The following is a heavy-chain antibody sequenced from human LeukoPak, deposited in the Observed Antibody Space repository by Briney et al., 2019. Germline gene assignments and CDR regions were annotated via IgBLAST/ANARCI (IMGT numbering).Heavy chain of an antibody. V-gene: IGHV4-39*07. CDR3: ARVGGSYRNYYYYYMDV. CDR2: IYYSGST. CDR1: GGSISSSSYY. Sequence: SETLSLTCTVSGGSISSSSYYWGWIRQPPGKGLEWIGSIYYSGSTYCNPSLKSRVTISVDTSKNQFSLKLSSVTAADTAVYYCARVGGSYRNYYYYYMDVWGKGTTVTVSS. J-gene: IGHJ6*03. D-gene: IGHD1-26*01.